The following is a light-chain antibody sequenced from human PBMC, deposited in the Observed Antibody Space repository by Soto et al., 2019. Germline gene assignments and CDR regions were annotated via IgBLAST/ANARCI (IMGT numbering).Light chain of an antibody. V-gene: IGLV2-14*01. CDR1: SSDVGGYNY. CDR2: EVS. CDR3: FSHRGGDSHV. Sequence: QSVLTQPASVPGSPGQSITISCTGTSSDVGGYNYVSWYQQHPGKAPKLMIYEVSNRPSGVSNRFSGSKTGNTASLIISGLQAEDEAYYYCFSHRGGDSHVFGTGTKVTVL. J-gene: IGLJ1*01.